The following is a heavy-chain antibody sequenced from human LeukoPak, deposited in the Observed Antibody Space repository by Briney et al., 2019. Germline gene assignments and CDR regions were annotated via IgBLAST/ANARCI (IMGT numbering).Heavy chain of an antibody. V-gene: IGHV3-21*01. CDR1: GFTFSSYS. Sequence: GGSLRLSCAASGFTFSSYSMNWVRQAPGKGLEWVSSISTSSSSYIYYADSVKGRFTISRDNAKNSLYLQMNSLRAEDTAVYYCARDGYCSGGSCYSYGYFDYWGQGTLVTVSS. D-gene: IGHD2-15*01. CDR2: ISTSSSSYI. CDR3: ARDGYCSGGSCYSYGYFDY. J-gene: IGHJ4*02.